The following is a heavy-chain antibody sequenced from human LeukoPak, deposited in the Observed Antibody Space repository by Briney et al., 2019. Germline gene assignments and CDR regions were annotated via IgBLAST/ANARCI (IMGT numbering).Heavy chain of an antibody. D-gene: IGHD6-6*01. CDR2: ISGSGGIT. CDR1: GFTFSSYA. CDR3: AKGEYSSSSPFDH. V-gene: IGHV3-23*01. J-gene: IGHJ4*02. Sequence: PGGSLRLSCAASGFTFSSYAMSWVRQAPGKGLEWVSAISGSGGITYYADSVKGRFTISRDNSKNTLYLQMNSLRAEDTAVYYCAKGEYSSSSPFDHWGQGTLVTVYS.